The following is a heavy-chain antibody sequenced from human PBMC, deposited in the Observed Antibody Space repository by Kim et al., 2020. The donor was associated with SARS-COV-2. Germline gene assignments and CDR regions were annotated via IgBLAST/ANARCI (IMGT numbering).Heavy chain of an antibody. V-gene: IGHV3-48*02. CDR3: AGGVVVVVPAAIDWFDP. Sequence: VKGRFTISRDNAKNSLYLQMNSLRDEDTAVYYDAGGVVVVVPAAIDWFDPWGQGTLVTVSS. J-gene: IGHJ5*02. D-gene: IGHD2-2*02.